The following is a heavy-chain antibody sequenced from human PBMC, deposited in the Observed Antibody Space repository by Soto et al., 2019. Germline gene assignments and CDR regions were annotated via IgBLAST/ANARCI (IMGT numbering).Heavy chain of an antibody. CDR3: AKEVTVTYYYYYGMDV. V-gene: IGHV3-30*18. Sequence: QVPLVESGGGVVQPGRSLRLSCAASGFTFSSYGMHWVRQAPGKGLEWVAVISYDGSNKYYADSVKGRFTISRDNSKNTLYLQMNSLRAEDTAVYYCAKEVTVTYYYYYGMDVWGQGTTVTVSS. J-gene: IGHJ6*02. D-gene: IGHD4-17*01. CDR2: ISYDGSNK. CDR1: GFTFSSYG.